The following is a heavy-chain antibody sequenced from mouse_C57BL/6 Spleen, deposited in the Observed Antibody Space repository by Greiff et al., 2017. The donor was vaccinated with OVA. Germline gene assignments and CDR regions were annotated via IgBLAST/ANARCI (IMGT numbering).Heavy chain of an antibody. CDR1: GYAFSSSW. CDR2: IYPGDGDT. Sequence: QVQLQQSGPELVKPGASVKISCKASGYAFSSSWMNWVKQRPGKGLEWIGRIYPGDGDTNYNGKFKGKATLTADKSSSTAYMQLSSLTSEDSAVYFCASHYGSSFDDWGQGTTLTVSS. V-gene: IGHV1-82*01. D-gene: IGHD1-1*01. CDR3: ASHYGSSFDD. J-gene: IGHJ2*01.